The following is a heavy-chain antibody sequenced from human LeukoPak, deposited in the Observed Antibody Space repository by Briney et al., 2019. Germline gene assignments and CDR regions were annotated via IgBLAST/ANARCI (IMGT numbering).Heavy chain of an antibody. CDR1: GYTFTSYD. J-gene: IGHJ4*02. D-gene: IGHD5-18*01. CDR2: MNPNSGNT. V-gene: IGHV1-18*01. Sequence: ASVKVSCKASGYTFTSYDINWVRQATGQGLGWMGWMNPNSGNTNYAQKLQGRVTMTTDTSTSTAYMELRSLRPDDTAVYYCARDFGSYGFSAPDYWGQGTLVTVSS. CDR3: ARDFGSYGFSAPDY.